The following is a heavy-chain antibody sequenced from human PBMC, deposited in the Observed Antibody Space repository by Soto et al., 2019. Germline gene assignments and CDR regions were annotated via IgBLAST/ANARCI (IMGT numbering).Heavy chain of an antibody. D-gene: IGHD2-2*01. CDR1: GGTFSSYA. CDR2: IIPIFGTA. V-gene: IGHV1-69*06. CDR3: ARDLRYIVVVPAAIPYYYYGMDV. J-gene: IGHJ6*02. Sequence: GASVKVSCKASGGTFSSYAISWVRQAPGQGLEWMGGIIPIFGTANYAQKFQGRVTITADKSTSTAYMELSSLRSEDTAVYYCARDLRYIVVVPAAIPYYYYGMDVWGQGTTVTVSS.